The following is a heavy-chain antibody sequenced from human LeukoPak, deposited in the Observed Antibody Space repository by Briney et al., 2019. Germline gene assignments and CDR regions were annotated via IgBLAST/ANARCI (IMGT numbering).Heavy chain of an antibody. CDR3: ASQAGPDSRGWYTY. V-gene: IGHV5-51*01. CDR1: GYSFTSYW. D-gene: IGHD6-19*01. CDR2: IHPGDSDA. Sequence: GESLKISCKGSGYSFTSYWIGWVRQMPGKGLEWMGIIHPGDSDARYRPSFQGQVTISADKSISTAYLQWSSLRASDTAMYYCASQAGPDSRGWYTYWGQGALVTVSS. J-gene: IGHJ4*02.